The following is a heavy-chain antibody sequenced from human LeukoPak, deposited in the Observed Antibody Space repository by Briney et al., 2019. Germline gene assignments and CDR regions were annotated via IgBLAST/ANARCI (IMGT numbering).Heavy chain of an antibody. CDR2: ISSSGST. CDR1: GGSISSYY. J-gene: IGHJ4*02. V-gene: IGHV4-59*08. CDR3: ARVIYNTYTNNWRFDY. D-gene: IGHD1-1*01. Sequence: PSETLSLTCTVSGGSISSYYWSWLRQPPGKGLEWIGYISSSGSTNYNPSLKSRVIISTEMSKNRFSLKLTSVTAADTAVYYCARVIYNTYTNNWRFDYWGQGTLVTVSS.